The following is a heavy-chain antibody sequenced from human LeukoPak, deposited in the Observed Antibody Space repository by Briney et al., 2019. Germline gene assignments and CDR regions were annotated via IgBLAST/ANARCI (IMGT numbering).Heavy chain of an antibody. J-gene: IGHJ4*02. D-gene: IGHD6-19*01. CDR3: ARVAAVAGTPPDY. Sequence: ASVKVSCKASGYTFTSYDINWVRQATGQGLEWMGWMNPNSGNTGYAQKFQGRVTMTRNTSISTAYMELSSLRSEDTAVYYCARVAAVAGTPPDYWGQGTLVTVSS. V-gene: IGHV1-8*01. CDR1: GYTFTSYD. CDR2: MNPNSGNT.